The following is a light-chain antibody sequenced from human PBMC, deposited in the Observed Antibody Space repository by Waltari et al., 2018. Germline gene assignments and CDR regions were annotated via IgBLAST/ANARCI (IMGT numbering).Light chain of an antibody. V-gene: IGLV1-40*01. CDR2: CSV. CDR3: QSYDTSLSVV. J-gene: IGLJ3*02. Sequence: QSVLTQPPSVSGAPGQRVTISCTGSGSNIGAGYDVHWYQQLPRAAPKLLFYCSVSRPFGVPDRFFGSTSGTSASLAITGLQAEDEADYYCQSYDTSLSVVFGGGTKLTVL. CDR1: GSNIGAGYD.